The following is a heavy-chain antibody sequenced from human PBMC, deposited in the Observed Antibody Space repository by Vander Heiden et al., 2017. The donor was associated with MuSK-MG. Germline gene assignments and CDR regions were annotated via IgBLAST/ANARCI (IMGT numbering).Heavy chain of an antibody. V-gene: IGHV5-51*01. J-gene: IGHJ3*02. CDR3: ARPRRGGGGAFDI. CDR2: IYPGDSDT. D-gene: IGHD2-15*01. Sequence: EVQLVQSGAEVKKPGESLKISCKGSGYSFTSYWIGWVRQMPGKGLEWMGIIYPGDSDTRYSPAVQGQVTISADKSSSTAYLQWSRMKASDTAMYYFARPRRGGGGAFDIWGQGTMVTVYS. CDR1: GYSFTSYW.